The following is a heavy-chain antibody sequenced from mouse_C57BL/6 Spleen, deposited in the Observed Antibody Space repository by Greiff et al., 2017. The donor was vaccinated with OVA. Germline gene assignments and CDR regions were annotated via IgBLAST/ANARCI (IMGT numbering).Heavy chain of an antibody. CDR1: GYAFSSSW. J-gene: IGHJ4*01. CDR3: SRRGGSSLYAMYY. Sequence: QVQLQQSGPELVKPGASVKLSCKASGYAFSSSWMNWVKQRPGQGLEWIGRLYPGDGDTNYHGKFKGKAPLPADQASSTAYMPLSSLTSEDSAVYFCSRRGGSSLYAMYYWGQGPSVTVSS. V-gene: IGHV1-82*01. CDR2: LYPGDGDT. D-gene: IGHD1-1*01.